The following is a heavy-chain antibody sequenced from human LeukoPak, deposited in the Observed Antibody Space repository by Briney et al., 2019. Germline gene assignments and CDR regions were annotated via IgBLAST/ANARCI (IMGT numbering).Heavy chain of an antibody. V-gene: IGHV5-10-1*01. CDR2: IDPSDSYT. CDR3: ARFDVATNTDY. CDR1: GYSFTSYW. Sequence: GESLKISCKGSGYSFTSYWISWVRQMPGEGLEWMGRIDPSDSYTNYSPSFQGHVTISADKSISAAYLQWSSLKASDTAMYYCARFDVATNTDYWGQGTLVTVSS. D-gene: IGHD5-24*01. J-gene: IGHJ4*02.